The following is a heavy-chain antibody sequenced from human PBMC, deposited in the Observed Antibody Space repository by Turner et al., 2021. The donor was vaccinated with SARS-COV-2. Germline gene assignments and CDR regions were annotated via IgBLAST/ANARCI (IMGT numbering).Heavy chain of an antibody. CDR2: IQQDGSEK. CDR1: GFTFSSYW. V-gene: IGHV3-7*03. CDR3: ARDLLGYSYGSDY. J-gene: IGHJ4*02. D-gene: IGHD5-18*01. Sequence: EVQLVESGGGLVQPGGSLRLSCAASGFTFSSYWMTWVRQTPGKGLEWVANIQQDGSEKYYVDSVKCRFTISRDNAKNSLYLKMNSLRAEDTAVYYCARDLLGYSYGSDYWGQGTLVTVSS.